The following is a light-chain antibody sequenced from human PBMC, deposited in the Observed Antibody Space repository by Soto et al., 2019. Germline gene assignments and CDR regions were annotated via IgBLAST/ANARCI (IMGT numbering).Light chain of an antibody. Sequence: DIQITQSPSTLPASVGDRVTITCRASQSISNWLAWYQKKPGTAPKLLIYHASNLESGVPSRFGGSGSGTEFTLTISSLQPDDFATYYCQQYMSYSFGQGTKVDIK. CDR3: QQYMSYS. J-gene: IGKJ1*01. CDR1: QSISNW. CDR2: HAS. V-gene: IGKV1-5*01.